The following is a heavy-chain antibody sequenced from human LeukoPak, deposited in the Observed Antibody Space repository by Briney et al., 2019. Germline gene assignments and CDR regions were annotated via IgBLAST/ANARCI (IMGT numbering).Heavy chain of an antibody. D-gene: IGHD1-26*01. Sequence: PGGCLRLSCAASGFIVSSNYMSWVRQAPGEGLEWVSVIYSGGRTYYADSVKGRFTISRDNSRNTLYLQMNSLRAEDTAVYYCAKDTKIVGATTFDFWGQGTLITVSS. CDR3: AKDTKIVGATTFDF. CDR2: IYSGGRT. CDR1: GFIVSSNY. J-gene: IGHJ4*02. V-gene: IGHV3-53*01.